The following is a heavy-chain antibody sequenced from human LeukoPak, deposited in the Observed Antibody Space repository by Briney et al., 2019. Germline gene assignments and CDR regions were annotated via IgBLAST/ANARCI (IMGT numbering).Heavy chain of an antibody. V-gene: IGHV3-23*01. CDR2: ISGSGGST. CDR1: GFTFSSYA. D-gene: IGHD6-13*01. CDR3: AKDHGSWTEFDY. Sequence: QTGGSLRLSCAASGFTFSSYAMSWVRQAPGKGLEWVSAISGSGGSTYYADSVKGRFTISRDNSKNTLYLQMNSLRAEDTAVYYCAKDHGSWTEFDYWGQGTLVTVSS. J-gene: IGHJ4*02.